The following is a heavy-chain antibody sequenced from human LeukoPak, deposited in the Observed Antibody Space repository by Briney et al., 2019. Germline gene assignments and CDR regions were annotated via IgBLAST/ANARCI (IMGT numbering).Heavy chain of an antibody. V-gene: IGHV4-39*07. Sequence: PSETLSLTCTVSGGSISSSSYYWGWIRQPPGKGLEWIGSIYYSGSTYYNPSLKSRVTISVDTSKNQFSLKLSSVTAADTAVYYCATLRYFDLPGFTDVWGKGTTVTVSS. CDR2: IYYSGST. CDR1: GGSISSSSYY. D-gene: IGHD3-9*01. J-gene: IGHJ6*04. CDR3: ATLRYFDLPGFTDV.